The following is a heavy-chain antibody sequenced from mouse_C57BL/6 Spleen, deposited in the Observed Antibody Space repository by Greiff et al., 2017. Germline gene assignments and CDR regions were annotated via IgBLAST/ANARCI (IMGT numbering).Heavy chain of an antibody. Sequence: EVHLVESGGGLVKPGGSLKLSCAASGFTFSSYTMSWVRQTPEKRLEWVATISGGGGNTYYPDSVKGRFTISRDNAKNTLYLQMSSLRSEDTALYYCARGKYSNYLYYYAMDYWGQGTSVTVSS. V-gene: IGHV5-9*01. D-gene: IGHD2-5*01. CDR3: ARGKYSNYLYYYAMDY. CDR1: GFTFSSYT. J-gene: IGHJ4*01. CDR2: ISGGGGNT.